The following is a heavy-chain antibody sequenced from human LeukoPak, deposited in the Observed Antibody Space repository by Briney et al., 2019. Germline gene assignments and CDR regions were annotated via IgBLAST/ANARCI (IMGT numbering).Heavy chain of an antibody. CDR1: GFTFSSYG. CDR3: GRDRDRFFDY. CDR2: IWYDGSNK. Sequence: GGSLRLSCAASGFTFSSYGMHWVRQAPDKGLEWVAVIWYDGSNKYYADSVKDRITISTDNSKNTLYLQMNTLRAEDTAVYYCGRDRDRFFDYWGQGTLVTVSS. V-gene: IGHV3-33*01. J-gene: IGHJ4*02. D-gene: IGHD3-10*01.